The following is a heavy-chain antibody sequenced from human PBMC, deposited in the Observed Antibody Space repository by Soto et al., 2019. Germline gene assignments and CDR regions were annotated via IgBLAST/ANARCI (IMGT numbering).Heavy chain of an antibody. CDR3: SRSLDS. CDR2: ISPDGSEK. J-gene: IGHJ4*02. Sequence: GGSLRLSCAASGFTFSSFWMDWVRQAPGKGLEWVANISPDGSEKHYVDSVKGRFTISRDNAKNSLYLQMSSLTAEDSALYYCSRSLDSWGQGTLVTVSS. V-gene: IGHV3-7*01. CDR1: GFTFSSFW.